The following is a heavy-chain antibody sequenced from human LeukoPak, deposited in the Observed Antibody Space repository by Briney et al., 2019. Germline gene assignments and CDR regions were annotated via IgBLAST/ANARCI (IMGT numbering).Heavy chain of an antibody. CDR1: GGSISSSNW. Sequence: PSGTLSLTCAVSGGSISSSNWWSWVRQPPGKGLEWIGEIYHSGSTNYNPSLKSRVTISVDKSKNQFSLKLSSVTAADTAVYYCARGGCGGDCYSEYYFDYWGQGTLVTVSS. J-gene: IGHJ4*02. V-gene: IGHV4-4*02. D-gene: IGHD2-21*02. CDR2: IYHSGST. CDR3: ARGGCGGDCYSEYYFDY.